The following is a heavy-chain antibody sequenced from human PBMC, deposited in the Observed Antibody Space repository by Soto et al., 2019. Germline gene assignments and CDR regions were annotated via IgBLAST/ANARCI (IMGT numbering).Heavy chain of an antibody. V-gene: IGHV1-2*04. J-gene: IGHJ4*02. CDR3: ATQRSEWELSFDY. Sequence: ASVKVSCKASGYTFTSYAMHWVRQAPGQGLEWMGWINPNSGGTNYAQKFQGWVTMTRDTSISTAYMELSRPRSDDTAVYYCATQRSEWELSFDYWGQGTLVTVSS. CDR1: GYTFTSYA. CDR2: INPNSGGT. D-gene: IGHD1-26*01.